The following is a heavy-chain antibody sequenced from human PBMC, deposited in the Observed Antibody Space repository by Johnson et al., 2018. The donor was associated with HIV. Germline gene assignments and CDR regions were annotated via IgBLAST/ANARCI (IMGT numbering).Heavy chain of an antibody. CDR2: IKQDGSAK. Sequence: VQLVESGGGLVKPGGSRRLSCAASGFAFINHWMSWVRQAPGKGLELVANIKQDGSAKYYVDSVKGRFTISRDNAKNSLYLQMNSLRAEDTAVYYCARDDDYSKVRAFDIWGQGTMVTVSS. J-gene: IGHJ3*02. D-gene: IGHD4-11*01. V-gene: IGHV3-7*01. CDR3: ARDDDYSKVRAFDI. CDR1: GFAFINHW.